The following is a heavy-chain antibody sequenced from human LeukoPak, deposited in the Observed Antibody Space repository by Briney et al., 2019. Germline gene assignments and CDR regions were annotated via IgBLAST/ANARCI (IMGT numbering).Heavy chain of an antibody. CDR2: IYPGDSDT. CDR3: ARKGLSSSWNFDY. D-gene: IGHD6-13*01. Sequence: GESLKISCKGSGYSFTNYWIGWVRQMPGKGLEWMGIIYPGDSDTRYSPSFQGQVTISADKSISTAYLQWSSLKASDTAMYYCARKGLSSSWNFDYWGQGTLVTVSS. J-gene: IGHJ4*02. CDR1: GYSFTNYW. V-gene: IGHV5-51*01.